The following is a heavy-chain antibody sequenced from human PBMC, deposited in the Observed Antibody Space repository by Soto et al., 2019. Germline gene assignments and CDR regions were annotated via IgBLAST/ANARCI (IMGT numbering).Heavy chain of an antibody. CDR1: GFTFSNYA. D-gene: IGHD2-21*02. CDR2: INIGGDTT. J-gene: IGHJ6*02. CDR3: AKLLVTQMPYYYYCLDV. V-gene: IGHV3-23*01. Sequence: EVQLLESGGGLVQPGGSLRLSCGVSGFTFSNYAMSWVRQAPGKGLEWVSAINIGGDTTYYADSVKGRFTMSRDNSKNTLYLQMNSLRAEDTAVYYCAKLLVTQMPYYYYCLDVWGQGTTVTVSS.